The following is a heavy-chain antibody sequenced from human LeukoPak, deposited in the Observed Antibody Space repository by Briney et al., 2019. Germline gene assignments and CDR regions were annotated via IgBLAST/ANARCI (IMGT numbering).Heavy chain of an antibody. J-gene: IGHJ4*02. D-gene: IGHD3-22*01. CDR3: ARDLIPYYYDSSGYRNGIDY. CDR2: IIPIFGTA. Sequence: GASVKVSCKASGGTFSSYAISWVRQAPGQGLQWMGGIIPIFGTANYAQKFQGRVTITADKSTSTAYMELSSLTSEDTAVYYCARDLIPYYYDSSGYRNGIDYWGQGTLVTVSS. CDR1: GGTFSSYA. V-gene: IGHV1-69*06.